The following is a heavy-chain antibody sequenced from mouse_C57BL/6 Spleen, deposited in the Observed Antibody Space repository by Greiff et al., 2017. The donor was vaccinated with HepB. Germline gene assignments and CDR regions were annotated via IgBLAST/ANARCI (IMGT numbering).Heavy chain of an antibody. D-gene: IGHD1-1*01. CDR1: GYTFTSYW. V-gene: IGHV1-64*01. J-gene: IGHJ1*03. CDR2: IHPNSGST. Sequence: QVQLQQPGAELVKPGASVKLSCKASGYTFTSYWMHWVKQRPGQGLEWIGMIHPNSGSTNYNEKFKSKATLTVDKSSSTAYMQLSSLTSEDSTVYYCARSYYYGSSPSYWYFDVWGTGTTVTVSS. CDR3: ARSYYYGSSPSYWYFDV.